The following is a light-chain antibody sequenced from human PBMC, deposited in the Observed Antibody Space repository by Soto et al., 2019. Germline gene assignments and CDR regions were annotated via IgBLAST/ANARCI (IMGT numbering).Light chain of an antibody. CDR1: SSDVGSYYL. CDR3: CSYAGSTTVPV. V-gene: IGLV2-23*03. Sequence: QSALTQPASVSGSPGQSITISCTGTSSDVGSYYLVSWYQQHPGKAPKLMIYEGSKRPSGVSNRFSGSKSGNTASLTISGLQAEDEADYYCCSYAGSTTVPVFGTGTKVTVL. CDR2: EGS. J-gene: IGLJ1*01.